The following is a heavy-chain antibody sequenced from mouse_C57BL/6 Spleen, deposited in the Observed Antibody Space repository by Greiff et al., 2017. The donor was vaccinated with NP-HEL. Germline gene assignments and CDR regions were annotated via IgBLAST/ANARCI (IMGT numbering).Heavy chain of an antibody. Sequence: QVQLQQPGTELVKPGASVKLSCKASGYTFTSYWMHWVKQRPGQGLEWIGNINPSNGGTNYNEKFKSKATLTVDKSSSTAYMQLSSLTSEDSAVYYCARGAIYYDYGEGYFDYWGQGTTLTVSS. J-gene: IGHJ2*01. CDR2: INPSNGGT. CDR3: ARGAIYYDYGEGYFDY. D-gene: IGHD2-4*01. V-gene: IGHV1-53*01. CDR1: GYTFTSYW.